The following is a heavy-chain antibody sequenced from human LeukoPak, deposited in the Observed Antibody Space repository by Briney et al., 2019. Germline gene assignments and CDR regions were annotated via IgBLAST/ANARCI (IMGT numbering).Heavy chain of an antibody. CDR2: ISSSSSYI. CDR1: GFTFSSYS. Sequence: SGGSLRLSCAASGFTFSSYSMNWVRKAPGKGLEWVSSISSSSSYIYYADSVKGRFTISRDNAKNSLYLQMNSLRAEDTAVYYCARGGRAYYYDSSGYYGDYWGQGTLVTVSS. V-gene: IGHV3-21*01. J-gene: IGHJ4*02. CDR3: ARGGRAYYYDSSGYYGDY. D-gene: IGHD3-22*01.